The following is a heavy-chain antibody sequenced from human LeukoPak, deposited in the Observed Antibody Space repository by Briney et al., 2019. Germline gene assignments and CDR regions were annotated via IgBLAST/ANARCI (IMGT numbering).Heavy chain of an antibody. CDR3: ARESYSSSTSGLHY. CDR1: GGSISNYY. Sequence: SETLSLTCTVSGGSISNYYWSWIRQAAGKGLEWIGRIYRSGNTNYNPSLKSRVTMSIDRPKNQFSLKLSSATAADTPVYYCARESYSSSTSGLHYWGKGTLVTVSS. D-gene: IGHD6-6*01. CDR2: IYRSGNT. J-gene: IGHJ4*02. V-gene: IGHV4-4*07.